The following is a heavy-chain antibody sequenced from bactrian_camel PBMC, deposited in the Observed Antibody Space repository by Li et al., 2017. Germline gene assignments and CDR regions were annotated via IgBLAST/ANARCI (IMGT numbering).Heavy chain of an antibody. CDR1: GDTHSTNC. D-gene: IGHD2*01. CDR3: ATGGANYRGGYYYPSDFDN. J-gene: IGHJ6*01. Sequence: HVQLVESGGGSVKAGGSLTLICVASGDTHSTNCMGWFRQAPGKEREGVAVISDLGGNPHYANSVKGRFSASRDNAKNTVYLQMNTLKSEDTARYYCATGGANYRGGYYYPSDFDNWGQWTQVTVS. CDR2: ISDLGGNP. V-gene: IGHV3-3*01.